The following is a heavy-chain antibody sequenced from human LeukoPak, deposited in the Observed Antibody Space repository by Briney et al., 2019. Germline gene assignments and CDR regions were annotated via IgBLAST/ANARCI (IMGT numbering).Heavy chain of an antibody. J-gene: IGHJ6*02. V-gene: IGHV3-30*18. CDR1: GFTFSSYG. CDR3: AKSQWELGMDV. D-gene: IGHD1-26*01. CDR2: ISYDGSNK. Sequence: GGSLRLSCAASGFTFSSYGMHWVRQAPGKGLEWVAVISYDGSNKYYADSVKGRFTISRDNSKNTLYLQMNSLRAEDTVVYYCAKSQWELGMDVWGQGTTVTVSS.